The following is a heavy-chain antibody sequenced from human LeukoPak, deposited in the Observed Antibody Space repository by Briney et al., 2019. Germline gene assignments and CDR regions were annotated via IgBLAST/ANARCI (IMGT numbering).Heavy chain of an antibody. CDR1: GFTFSSYG. D-gene: IGHD5-12*01. CDR2: ISGSGGST. V-gene: IGHV3-23*01. Sequence: GGTLRLSCAASGFTFSSYGMSWVRQAPGKGLEWVSAISGSGGSTYYADSVKGRFTISRDNAKNSLYLQMNSLRAEDTAVYYCARDRHDVDRGDFDYWGQGTLVTVSS. CDR3: ARDRHDVDRGDFDY. J-gene: IGHJ4*02.